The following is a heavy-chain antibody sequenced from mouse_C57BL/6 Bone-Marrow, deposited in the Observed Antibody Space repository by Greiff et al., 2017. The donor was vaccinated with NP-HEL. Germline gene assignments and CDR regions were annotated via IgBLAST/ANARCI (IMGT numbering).Heavy chain of an antibody. J-gene: IGHJ2*01. CDR2: INPNNGGT. Sequence: EVQLQQSGPELVKPGASVKISCKASGYTFTDYYMNWVKQSHGKSLEWIGDINPNNGGTSYNQKFKGKATLTVDKSSSTAYMELRSLTSEDSAVYYCARMVTTGRAYYFDYWGQGTTLTVSS. V-gene: IGHV1-26*01. CDR3: ARMVTTGRAYYFDY. D-gene: IGHD2-2*01. CDR1: GYTFTDYY.